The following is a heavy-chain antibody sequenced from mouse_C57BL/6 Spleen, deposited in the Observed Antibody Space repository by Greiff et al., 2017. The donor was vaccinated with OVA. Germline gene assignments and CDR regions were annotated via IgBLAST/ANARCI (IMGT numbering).Heavy chain of an antibody. CDR2: INPSNGGT. J-gene: IGHJ2*01. D-gene: IGHD2-3*01. V-gene: IGHV1-53*01. CDR1: GYTFTSYW. CDR3: ARGGYDGYYFDY. Sequence: VKLKQPGTELVKPGASVKLSCKASGYTFTSYWMHWVKQRPGQGLEWIGNINPSNGGTNYNEKFKSKATLTVDKSSSTAYMQLSSLTSEDSAVYYCARGGYDGYYFDYWGQGTTLTVSS.